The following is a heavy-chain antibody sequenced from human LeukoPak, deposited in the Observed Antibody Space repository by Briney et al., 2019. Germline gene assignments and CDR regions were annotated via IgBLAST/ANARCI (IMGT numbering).Heavy chain of an antibody. Sequence: SETLSLTCTVSGGSISSGDYYWSWIRQPPGKGREWIGYIYYSGSTYYNPSLKSRVTISVDTSKNQFSLKLSSVTAADTAVYYCAREASYGPGNWFDPWGQGTLVTVSS. CDR1: GGSISSGDYY. D-gene: IGHD5-18*01. CDR3: AREASYGPGNWFDP. J-gene: IGHJ5*02. CDR2: IYYSGST. V-gene: IGHV4-30-4*08.